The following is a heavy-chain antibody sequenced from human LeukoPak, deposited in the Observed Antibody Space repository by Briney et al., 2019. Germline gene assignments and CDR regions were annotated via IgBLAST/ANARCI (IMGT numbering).Heavy chain of an antibody. Sequence: GASVNVSCKVSGYNLTELSMHWVRQAPGQGLEWMGWINPNSGGTNYAQKFQGRVTMTRDTSISTAHMELSRLRSGDTAVYYCARTTGNYYYYMDVWGKGTTVTVSS. CDR1: GYNLTELS. CDR3: ARTTGNYYYYMDV. J-gene: IGHJ6*03. V-gene: IGHV1-2*02. D-gene: IGHD1-1*01. CDR2: INPNSGGT.